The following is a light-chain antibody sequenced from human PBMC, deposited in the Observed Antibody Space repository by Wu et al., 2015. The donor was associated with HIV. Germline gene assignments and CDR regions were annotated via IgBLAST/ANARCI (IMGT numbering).Light chain of an antibody. CDR1: QYISDNY. J-gene: IGKJ5*01. V-gene: IGKV3-20*01. CDR3: QQYRDSPTT. Sequence: TQFPPLLSLSVGDTATLSCRASQYISDNYVAWYQQKFGQPPRLLIHEAYKRAAGVPDRFDASGSGTDFTLTIDRLEPEDFAVYFCQQYRDSPTTFGQGTRL. CDR2: EAY.